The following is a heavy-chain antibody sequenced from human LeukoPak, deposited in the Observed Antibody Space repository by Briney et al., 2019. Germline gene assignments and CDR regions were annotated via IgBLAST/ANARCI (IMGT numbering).Heavy chain of an antibody. D-gene: IGHD2-2*01. CDR2: TYYRSKWYN. CDR1: GDSVSSNGAA. V-gene: IGHV6-1*01. Sequence: SQTLSLTCAISGDSVSSNGAAWNWIRQSPSRGLEWLGRTYYRSKWYNDYAVSVKSRITINPDTSKNQFSLQLNSVTPEDTAVYYCARDSLKRYCSSTSCYWFDPWGQGTLVTVSS. J-gene: IGHJ5*02. CDR3: ARDSLKRYCSSTSCYWFDP.